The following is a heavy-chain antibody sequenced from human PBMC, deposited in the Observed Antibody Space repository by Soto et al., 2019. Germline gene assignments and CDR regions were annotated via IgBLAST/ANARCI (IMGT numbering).Heavy chain of an antibody. CDR2: INRSGST. V-gene: IGHV4-34*01. CDR1: GGSFSGYY. J-gene: IGHJ4*02. Sequence: QMQLQQWGAGLLKPSETLSLTCAVYGGSFSGYYYYWIRQPPGKGLEWIGEINRSGSTNYNPSLMSRVTISVDTSMNQFSLTLSSVTAADTAIYYCARGGLTTVPPLTWGQGTLVTVSS. CDR3: ARGGLTTVPPLT. D-gene: IGHD4-17*01.